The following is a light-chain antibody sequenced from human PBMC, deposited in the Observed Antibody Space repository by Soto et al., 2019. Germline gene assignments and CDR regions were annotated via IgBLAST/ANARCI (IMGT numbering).Light chain of an antibody. J-gene: IGKJ4*01. CDR1: QSILYSSNNKNY. CDR3: QQYYSPPLT. V-gene: IGKV4-1*01. CDR2: WAS. Sequence: DIVMTQSPDSLAVSLGERATIDCKSSQSILYSSNNKNYLAWYQQKPGQPPKLLISWASTRESGVPDRFSGSGSGTDFTLPVNSLQAEDVAAYYCQQYYSPPLTFGGGTKVEIK.